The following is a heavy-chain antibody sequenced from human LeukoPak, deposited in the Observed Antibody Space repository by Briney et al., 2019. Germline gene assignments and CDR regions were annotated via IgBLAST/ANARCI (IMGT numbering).Heavy chain of an antibody. CDR3: AKDISPRKAAGTIYYYYGMDV. Sequence: GGSLRLSCAASGFTFDDYAMPWVRQAPGKGLEWVSGISWNSGSIGYADSVKGRFTISRDNAKNSLYLQMNSLRAEDMALYYCAKDISPRKAAGTIYYYYGMDVWGQGTTVTVSS. J-gene: IGHJ6*02. CDR2: ISWNSGSI. CDR1: GFTFDDYA. D-gene: IGHD6-13*01. V-gene: IGHV3-9*03.